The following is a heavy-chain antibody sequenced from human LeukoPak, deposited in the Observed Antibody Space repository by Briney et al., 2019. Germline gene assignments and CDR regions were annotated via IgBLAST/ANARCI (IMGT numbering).Heavy chain of an antibody. D-gene: IGHD3-16*01. Sequence: PGGPLRLSCAASGFTFSSYSMNWVRQAPGKGLEWVSYISSSSSTIYYADSVKGRFTISRDNAKNSLYLQMNSLRAEDTAVYYCAREGPGDYVWGSSYFDYWGQGTLVTVSS. CDR1: GFTFSSYS. CDR3: AREGPGDYVWGSSYFDY. J-gene: IGHJ4*02. CDR2: ISSSSSTI. V-gene: IGHV3-48*01.